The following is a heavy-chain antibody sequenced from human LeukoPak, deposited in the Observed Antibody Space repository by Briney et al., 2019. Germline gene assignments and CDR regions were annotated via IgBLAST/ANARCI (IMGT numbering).Heavy chain of an antibody. CDR1: GFTFSSYS. V-gene: IGHV3-21*01. J-gene: IGHJ6*03. D-gene: IGHD7-27*01. Sequence: GGSLRLSCAASGFTFSSYSMNWVRQAPGKGLEWVSSISGSSTYIYYADSLKGRFTISRDNAKNSLYLQMNSLRAEDTAVYYCARDRLGTYYMDVWGKGTTVTVSS. CDR3: ARDRLGTYYMDV. CDR2: ISGSSTYI.